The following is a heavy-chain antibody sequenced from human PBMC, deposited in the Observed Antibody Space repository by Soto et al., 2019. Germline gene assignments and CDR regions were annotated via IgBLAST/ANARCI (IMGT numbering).Heavy chain of an antibody. CDR1: GFTVSSNY. CDR2: IYSGGST. J-gene: IGHJ4*02. D-gene: IGHD3-22*01. Sequence: GGSLRLSCAASGFTVSSNYMSWVRQAPGKGLEWVSVIYSGGSTYYADSVKGRFTISRHNSKNTLYLQMNSLRAEDTAVYYCARVSSGYYYLLFDYWGQGTLVTVSS. V-gene: IGHV3-53*04. CDR3: ARVSSGYYYLLFDY.